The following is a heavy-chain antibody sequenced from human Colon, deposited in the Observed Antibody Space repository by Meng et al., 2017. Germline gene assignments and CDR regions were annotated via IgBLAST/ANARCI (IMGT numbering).Heavy chain of an antibody. J-gene: IGHJ4*02. CDR2: IYKTGDN. Sequence: QVQLQESGPGLVKPSQTLSLTCTVSGGSINSGGNYWSWIRQHPGKGLEWMGYIYKTGDNYYNPSLKSQVTISIDTSKNQFSLNLTSVTAADTAVYYCARVIYASGNMAHLDYWGQGTLVTVSS. D-gene: IGHD3-10*01. CDR3: ARVIYASGNMAHLDY. CDR1: GGSINSGGNY. V-gene: IGHV4-31*01.